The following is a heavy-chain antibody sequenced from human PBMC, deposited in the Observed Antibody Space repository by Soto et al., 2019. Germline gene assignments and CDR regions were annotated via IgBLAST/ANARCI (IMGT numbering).Heavy chain of an antibody. Sequence: QLQLQESGSGLVKPSQTLSLTCALSGGSISSDGYSWRWIRQPPGKRLEWIGHIYHTVNTHYDPSPKSRATISADRSKNHFFLNLTYGTADGTAEYYCTRGGGLPNGGCDCPPDYWGQGTLVTVSS. J-gene: IGHJ4*02. CDR3: TRGGGLPNGGCDCPPDY. CDR1: GGSISSDGYS. D-gene: IGHD2-21*02. CDR2: IYHTVNT. V-gene: IGHV4-30-2*01.